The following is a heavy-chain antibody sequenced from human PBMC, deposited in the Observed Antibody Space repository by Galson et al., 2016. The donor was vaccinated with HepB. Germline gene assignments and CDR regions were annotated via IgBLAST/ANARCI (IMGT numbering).Heavy chain of an antibody. CDR3: ATQHSYDSNFDY. CDR1: GETLTAYD. J-gene: IGHJ4*02. CDR2: IKANSGAT. D-gene: IGHD3-22*01. V-gene: IGHV1-2*06. Sequence: SVKVSCKASGETLTAYDLHWVRQAPGQGLEWMGRIKANSGATNYAQNFQGRVTMTRDTSMKTAYMELNSMRSDDMAVYYCATQHSYDSNFDYWGQGTLVTVST.